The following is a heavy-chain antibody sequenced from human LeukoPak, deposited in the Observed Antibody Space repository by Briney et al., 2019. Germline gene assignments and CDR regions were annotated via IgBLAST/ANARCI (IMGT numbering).Heavy chain of an antibody. V-gene: IGHV3-48*01. CDR1: GFTFSIYS. CDR3: PSAPSTVTTWDYYYYMDV. D-gene: IGHD4-17*01. CDR2: ISSSSSTI. J-gene: IGHJ6*03. Sequence: GGSLRLSCAASGFTFSIYSMNWVRQAPGKGLEWVSYISSSSSTIYYADSVKGRFTISRDNAKNSLYLQMNSLRAEDTAVYYCPSAPSTVTTWDYYYYMDVWGKGTTVTVSS.